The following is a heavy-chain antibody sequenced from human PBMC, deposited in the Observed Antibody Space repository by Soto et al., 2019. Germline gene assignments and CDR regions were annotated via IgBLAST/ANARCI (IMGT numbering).Heavy chain of an antibody. J-gene: IGHJ4*02. CDR2: ISGSGGNT. CDR1: GFTFSSYA. D-gene: IGHD6-6*01. Sequence: GGSLRLSCTASGFTFSSYAMSWVRQAPGKGLVWVSAISGSGGNTYYADSVKGRFTISRDNSKNTLYLQMNSLRSEDTAVYYCAKSITARPFDYWGQGALVTVSS. CDR3: AKSITARPFDY. V-gene: IGHV3-23*01.